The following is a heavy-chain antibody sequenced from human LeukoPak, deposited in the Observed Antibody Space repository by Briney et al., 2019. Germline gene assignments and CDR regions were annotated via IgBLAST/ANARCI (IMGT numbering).Heavy chain of an antibody. CDR2: MNPNSGYT. CDR3: ARGQGGTYSVDY. J-gene: IGHJ4*02. D-gene: IGHD1-26*01. V-gene: IGHV1-8*03. CDR1: GYTFTGYD. Sequence: ASVKVSCKASGYTFTGYDINWVRQATGQGLELMGWMNPNSGYTGYAQKFQGRVTITRNSSISTAYMELNSLTSEDTAVYYCARGQGGTYSVDYWGQGTLITVSS.